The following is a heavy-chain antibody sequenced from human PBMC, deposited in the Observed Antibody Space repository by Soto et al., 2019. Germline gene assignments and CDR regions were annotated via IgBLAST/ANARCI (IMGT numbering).Heavy chain of an antibody. CDR1: GFTFSSYS. J-gene: IGHJ6*02. CDR3: ARVEKQPPWPYYYYGMDV. CDR2: ISSSSSTI. Sequence: GGSLRLSCAASGFTFSSYSMNWVRQAPGKGLEWVSYISSSSSTIYYADSVKGRFTISRDNAKNSLYLQMNSLRDEDTAVYYCARVEKQPPWPYYYYGMDVWGQGTTVTVSS. D-gene: IGHD6-13*01. V-gene: IGHV3-48*02.